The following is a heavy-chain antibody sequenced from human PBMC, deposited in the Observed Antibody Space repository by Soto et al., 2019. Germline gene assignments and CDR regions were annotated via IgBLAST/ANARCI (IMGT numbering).Heavy chain of an antibody. J-gene: IGHJ5*02. CDR3: ARLPFPWGWFDP. V-gene: IGHV3-11*01. CDR1: RIVFSDY. D-gene: IGHD3-16*01. Sequence: PGGSLRLSCAASRIVFSDYMSWVRQAPGKGLEWLSYISGSGRTIYSADSVKGRFTISRDNATNSLYLHMNNVRTEDTAVYYCARLPFPWGWFDPWGEGTLVSVSS. CDR2: ISGSGRTI.